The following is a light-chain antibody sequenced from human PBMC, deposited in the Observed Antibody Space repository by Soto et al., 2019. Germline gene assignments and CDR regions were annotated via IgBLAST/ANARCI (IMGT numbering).Light chain of an antibody. CDR2: EDI. J-gene: IGLJ2*01. CDR3: CSYAGGTSVV. Sequence: QSALTQPASVSGSPGQSITISCTGTSSAIGRYNLVSWYQQHPGIAPKLIIYEDIERPSGVSNRCSGSKSGNTASLTICGLQTEDEGSYYCCSYAGGTSVVFGGGSKLTVL. CDR1: SSAIGRYNL. V-gene: IGLV2-23*01.